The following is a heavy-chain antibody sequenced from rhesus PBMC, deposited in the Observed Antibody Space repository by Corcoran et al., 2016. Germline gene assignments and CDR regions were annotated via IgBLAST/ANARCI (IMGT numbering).Heavy chain of an antibody. CDR2: VSGYTGDT. V-gene: IGHV4-80*01. CDR3: ASEGLGWSPADY. CDR1: GDSTSRNW. Sequence: QVHLKESGPGLVKPSETLSLTCAVSGDSTSRNWWSWIRQSPGKGLGGIGEVSGYTGDTNYKPSLKGRVTISQDASRNMLSLKLNSVTAADSAVYYCASEGLGWSPADYWGQGILVTVSS. D-gene: IGHD6S26*01. J-gene: IGHJ4*01.